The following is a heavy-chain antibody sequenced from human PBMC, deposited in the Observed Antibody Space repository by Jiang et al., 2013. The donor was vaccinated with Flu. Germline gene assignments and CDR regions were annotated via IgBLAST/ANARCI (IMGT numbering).Heavy chain of an antibody. CDR1: GFTFSSYS. CDR2: ISGSSSTI. Sequence: GLVQPGGSLRLSCAVSGFTFSSYSINWVRQAPGKGLEWVSYISGSSSTIYYADSVKGRFTISRDNAKSSLYLQMNSLRAEDTAIYYCARKTGDYWGQGTLVTVSS. CDR3: ARKTGDY. V-gene: IGHV3-48*04. J-gene: IGHJ4*02.